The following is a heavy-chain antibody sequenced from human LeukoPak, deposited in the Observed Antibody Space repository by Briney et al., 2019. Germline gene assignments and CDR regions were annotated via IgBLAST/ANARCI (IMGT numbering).Heavy chain of an antibody. Sequence: SETLSLTCTVSGGSISSGDYYWSWIRQPPGTGLEWIGYIYYSGSTYYNPSLKSRVTISVDTSKNQFSLKLSSVTAADTAVYYCARGPTPTTVVTQGRKKYNWFDPWGQGTLVTVSS. CDR2: IYYSGST. J-gene: IGHJ5*02. D-gene: IGHD4-23*01. CDR1: GGSISSGDYY. V-gene: IGHV4-30-4*01. CDR3: ARGPTPTTVVTQGRKKYNWFDP.